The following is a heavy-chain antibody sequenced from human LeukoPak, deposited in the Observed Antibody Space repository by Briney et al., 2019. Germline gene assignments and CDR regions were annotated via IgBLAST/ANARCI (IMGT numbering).Heavy chain of an antibody. CDR2: IYPGDSDT. D-gene: IGHD1-26*01. Sequence: GESLKISCKGSGYSFTKYWIGWVRQMPGKGLEWMGIIYPGDSDTRYSPSFQGQVTISSDKSISTAYLQWSSLKASDTAMYYCARQPGVGAESWYFDLWGRGTLVTVSS. V-gene: IGHV5-51*01. CDR1: GYSFTKYW. J-gene: IGHJ2*01. CDR3: ARQPGVGAESWYFDL.